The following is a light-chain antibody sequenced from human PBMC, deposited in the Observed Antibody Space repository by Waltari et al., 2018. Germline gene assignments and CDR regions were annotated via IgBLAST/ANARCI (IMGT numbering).Light chain of an antibody. CDR3: QSYDSSLRGWV. CDR2: GTF. Sequence: QSVLAQPPSVSGAPGQRVAISCTGSSSNIGASYALNWYQQLPGTATKLLIYGTFNRPSGVPDRFSGSKSGASASLAITGLQGGDEADYYCQSYDSSLRGWVFGGGTKLTVL. J-gene: IGLJ3*02. CDR1: SSNIGASYA. V-gene: IGLV1-40*01.